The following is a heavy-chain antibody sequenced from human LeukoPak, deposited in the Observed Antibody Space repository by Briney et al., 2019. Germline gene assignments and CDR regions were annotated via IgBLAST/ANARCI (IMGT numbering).Heavy chain of an antibody. CDR3: ARASDSSSWYPIRPLDY. CDR1: GYTFTGYY. V-gene: IGHV1-18*04. Sequence: ASVKVSCKASGYTFTGYYMHWVRQAPGQGLEWMGWISAYNGNTNYAQKLQGRVTMTTDTSTSTAYMELRSLRSDDTAVYYCARASDSSSWYPIRPLDYWGQGTLVTVSS. D-gene: IGHD6-13*01. J-gene: IGHJ4*02. CDR2: ISAYNGNT.